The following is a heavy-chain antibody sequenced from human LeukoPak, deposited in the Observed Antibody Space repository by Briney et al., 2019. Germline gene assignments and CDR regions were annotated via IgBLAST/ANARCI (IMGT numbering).Heavy chain of an antibody. D-gene: IGHD1-26*01. V-gene: IGHV1-2*02. CDR2: INPNSGGT. CDR1: GYTFTGYY. J-gene: IGHJ6*02. CDR3: ASYSGSYFYYYGMDV. Sequence: ASVKVSCKASGYTFTGYYMHWVRQAPGQGLEWMGWINPNSGGTNYAQKFQGRATMTRDTSISTAYMELSRLRSDDTAVYYCASYSGSYFYYYGMDVWGQGTTVTVSS.